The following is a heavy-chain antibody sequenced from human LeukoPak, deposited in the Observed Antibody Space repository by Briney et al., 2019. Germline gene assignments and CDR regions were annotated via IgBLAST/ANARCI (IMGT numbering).Heavy chain of an antibody. D-gene: IGHD4-17*01. V-gene: IGHV3-20*04. J-gene: IGHJ4*02. Sequence: GGSLRLSCAASGFTFSSYWMHWVRQAPGKGLEWVSGINWNGGSTGYADSVKGRFTISRDNAKNSLYLQMNSLRAEDTALYYCARFTVTVEYYFDYWGQGTLVTVSS. CDR3: ARFTVTVEYYFDY. CDR1: GFTFSSYW. CDR2: INWNGGST.